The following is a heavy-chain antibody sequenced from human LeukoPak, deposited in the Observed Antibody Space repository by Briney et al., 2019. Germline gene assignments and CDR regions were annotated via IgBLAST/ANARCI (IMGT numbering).Heavy chain of an antibody. Sequence: SETLSLTCTVSGGSVSSGSYYWSWIRQPPGKGLEWIGYIYYSGSTNYNPSLKSRVTITVDTSKNQFSLKLSSVTAADTAVYYCARDRSRITIFGVPYYYYYYGMDVWGQGTTVTVSS. V-gene: IGHV4-61*01. D-gene: IGHD3-3*01. J-gene: IGHJ6*02. CDR3: ARDRSRITIFGVPYYYYYYGMDV. CDR2: IYYSGST. CDR1: GGSVSSGSYY.